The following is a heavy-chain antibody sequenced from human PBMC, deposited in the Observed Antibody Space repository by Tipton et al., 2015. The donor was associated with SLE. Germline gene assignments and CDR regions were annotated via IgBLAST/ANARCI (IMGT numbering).Heavy chain of an antibody. V-gene: IGHV4-4*01. CDR2: ISHSGNT. CDR3: ARHGVGYSSPVQGFDV. J-gene: IGHJ6*02. CDR1: GVSISSRDY. D-gene: IGHD2-8*01. Sequence: SLRLSCTVSGVSISSRDYWSWVRQPPGEGLEWIGDISHSGNTTYNPSLRSRVTISVDKSKNQFSLRLNSLTDADTAMYFCARHGVGYSSPVQGFDVWGQGTTVTVSS.